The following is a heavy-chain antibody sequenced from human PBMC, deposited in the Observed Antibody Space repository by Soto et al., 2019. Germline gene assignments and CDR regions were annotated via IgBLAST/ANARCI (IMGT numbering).Heavy chain of an antibody. CDR1: GGSISSYY. J-gene: IGHJ4*02. CDR3: ARTTGHCSGGSCYHFDY. CDR2: IYYSGST. Sequence: SETLSLTCTVSGGSISSYYWSCIRQPPGKGLEWIGYIYYSGSTNYNPSLKSRVTISVDTSKNQFSLKLSSVTAADTAVYYCARTTGHCSGGSCYHFDYWGQGTLVTVSS. V-gene: IGHV4-59*01. D-gene: IGHD2-15*01.